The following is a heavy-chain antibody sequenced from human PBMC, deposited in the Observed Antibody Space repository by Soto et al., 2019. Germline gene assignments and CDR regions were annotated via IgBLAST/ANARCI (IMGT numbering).Heavy chain of an antibody. J-gene: IGHJ4*02. V-gene: IGHV4-31*03. CDR3: ARLYCTTIGCYVDY. CDR1: GGSISSGGYY. Sequence: TLSLTCTVSGGSISSGGYYWSWIRQHPGKGLEWIGYIYYSGSTYYNPSLKSRVTISVDTSKNQFSLKLNSVTAADTAVYYCARLYCTTIGCYVDYWGQGTLVTVSS. CDR2: IYYSGST. D-gene: IGHD2-2*01.